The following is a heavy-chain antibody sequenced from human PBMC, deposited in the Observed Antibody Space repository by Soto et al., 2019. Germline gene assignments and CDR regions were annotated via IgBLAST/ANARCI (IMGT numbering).Heavy chain of an antibody. CDR1: GYSFTSYW. V-gene: IGHV5-10-1*01. Sequence: PGESLKISCKGSGYSFTSYWISWVRQMPGKGLEWMGRIDPSDSYTNYSPSFQGHVTISADKSISTAYLQWSSLKASDTAMYYCARHHLLYYYDSSGRQATHNYYYYGMDVWGQGTTVTVSS. D-gene: IGHD3-22*01. J-gene: IGHJ6*02. CDR2: IDPSDSYT. CDR3: ARHHLLYYYDSSGRQATHNYYYYGMDV.